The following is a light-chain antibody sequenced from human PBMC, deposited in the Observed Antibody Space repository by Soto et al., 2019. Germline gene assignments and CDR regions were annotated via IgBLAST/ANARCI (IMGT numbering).Light chain of an antibody. Sequence: EIVMTQSAGTLSLSPWEKATLSCRASPSVTNFLAWYQQKPGQAPRLLIYGASTRATGIPARFSGRGSGTEFILTISSLQPEDFAVYYCQQYDDSPETFGQGTKVDI. CDR1: PSVTNF. V-gene: IGKV3-15*01. CDR3: QQYDDSPET. CDR2: GAS. J-gene: IGKJ1*01.